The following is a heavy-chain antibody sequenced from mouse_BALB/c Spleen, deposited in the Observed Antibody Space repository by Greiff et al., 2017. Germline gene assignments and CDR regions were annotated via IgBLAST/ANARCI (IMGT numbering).Heavy chain of an antibody. D-gene: IGHD1-1*02. Sequence: DVKLVESGGGLVKPGGSLKLSCAASGFTFSDYYMYWVRQTPEKRLEWVATISDGGSYTYYPDSVKGRFTISRDNAKNNLYLQMSSLKSEDTAMYYCASLYGPGAMDYWGQGTSVTVSS. CDR2: ISDGGSYT. V-gene: IGHV5-4*02. CDR3: ASLYGPGAMDY. CDR1: GFTFSDYY. J-gene: IGHJ4*01.